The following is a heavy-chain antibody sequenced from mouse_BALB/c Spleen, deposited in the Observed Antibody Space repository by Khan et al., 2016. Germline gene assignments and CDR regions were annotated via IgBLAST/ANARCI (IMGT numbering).Heavy chain of an antibody. CDR1: GYAFSGYW. CDR3: ARGTPFAS. V-gene: IGHV1-80*01. D-gene: IGHD2-14*01. J-gene: IGHJ3*01. Sequence: QVQLQQSGAELVRPGSSVKISCKASGYAFSGYWMNWVKQRPGQGLEWIGQIYPGGGDTNYNGKFTGKATLTADKSSSAAYMQLSSLTSEDSAVYFCARGTPFASWGQGTLVTVSA. CDR2: IYPGGGDT.